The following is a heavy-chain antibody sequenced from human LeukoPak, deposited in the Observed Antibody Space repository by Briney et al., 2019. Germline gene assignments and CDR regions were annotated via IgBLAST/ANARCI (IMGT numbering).Heavy chain of an antibody. V-gene: IGHV3-21*01. CDR3: ARDISRGLFAY. CDR1: GFTFSNYG. D-gene: IGHD2-15*01. J-gene: IGHJ4*02. Sequence: GGSLRLSCTASGFTFSNYGMNWVRQAPGKGLEWVSSISSSSSYIYYADSVKGRFTISRDNAKNSLYLQMNSLRAEDTAVYSCARDISRGLFAYWGQGTLVTVSS. CDR2: ISSSSSYI.